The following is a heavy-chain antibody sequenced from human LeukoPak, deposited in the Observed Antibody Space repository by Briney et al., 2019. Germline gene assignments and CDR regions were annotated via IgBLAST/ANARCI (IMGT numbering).Heavy chain of an antibody. J-gene: IGHJ4*02. CDR3: AREESSTSV. CDR2: INHSGST. CDR1: GGSFSGYY. Sequence: PSETLSVTCAVYGGSFSGYYWSWIRQPPGKGLEWIGEINHSGSTNYNPFLQSRVTISVDTSKNQFSLKLSSVTAADTAVYYCAREESSTSVWGQGTLVTVSS. V-gene: IGHV4-34*01. D-gene: IGHD2-2*01.